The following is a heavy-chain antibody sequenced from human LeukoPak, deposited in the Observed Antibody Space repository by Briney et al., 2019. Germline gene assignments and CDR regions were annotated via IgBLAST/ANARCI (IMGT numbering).Heavy chain of an antibody. D-gene: IGHD6-13*01. V-gene: IGHV3-23*01. CDR1: GFTFSSYA. CDR3: AKDLGQQLDQGAYPHQFDY. CDR2: ISGSGGST. J-gene: IGHJ4*02. Sequence: PGGSLRLSCAASGFTFSSYAMSWVRQAPGKGLEWVSAISGSGGSTYYADSVKGRFTISRDNSKNTLYLQMNSLRAEDTAVYYCAKDLGQQLDQGAYPHQFDYWGQGTLVTVSS.